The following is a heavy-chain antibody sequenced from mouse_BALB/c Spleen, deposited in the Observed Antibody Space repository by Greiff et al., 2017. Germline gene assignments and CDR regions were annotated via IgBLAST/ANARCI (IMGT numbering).Heavy chain of an antibody. CDR1: GYTFTSYW. CDR3: ARRGYGSSYDAMDY. CDR2: IAPGSGST. J-gene: IGHJ4*01. V-gene: IGHV1S41*01. Sequence: DLVKPGASVNLSCKASGYTFTSYWINWIKQRPGQGLEWIGRIAPGSGSTYYNEMFKGKATLTVDTSSSTAYIQLSSLSSEDSAVYFCARRGYGSSYDAMDYWGQGTSVTVSS. D-gene: IGHD1-1*01.